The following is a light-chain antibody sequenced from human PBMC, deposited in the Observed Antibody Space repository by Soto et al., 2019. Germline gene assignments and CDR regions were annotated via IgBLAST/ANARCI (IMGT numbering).Light chain of an antibody. CDR3: QQYNSYSWT. CDR2: EAS. J-gene: IGKJ1*01. Sequence: DIQMTPSPSPPSASVGGRVTIPFRASQSISNYLAWYQKKLGKAPKVLIYEASSLENGVPSRFSGSGSGTEFTLTISSLQPDDFATYYCQQYNSYSWTFGQGTKVDI. CDR1: QSISNY. V-gene: IGKV1-5*03.